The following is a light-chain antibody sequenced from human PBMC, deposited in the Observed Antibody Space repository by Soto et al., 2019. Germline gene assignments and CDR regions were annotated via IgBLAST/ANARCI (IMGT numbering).Light chain of an antibody. CDR1: QTITTSQ. V-gene: IGKV3-20*01. CDR2: GAS. J-gene: IGKJ1*01. CDR3: QQYAGSPRT. Sequence: EIVLTQSPGTLSLSPGERATLFCRASQTITTSQLAWYQQKPGQAPRVLIFGASNGATGIPDRFSGSGSGTDFTLTISRLEPEDFAMYYCQQYAGSPRTFGQGTTVEIK.